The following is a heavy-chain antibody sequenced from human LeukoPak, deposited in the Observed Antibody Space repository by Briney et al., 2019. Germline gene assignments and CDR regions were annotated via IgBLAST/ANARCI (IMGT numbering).Heavy chain of an antibody. V-gene: IGHV3-30*04. D-gene: IGHD1-14*01. J-gene: IGHJ6*02. CDR1: GFTFGSYA. CDR3: ARDLTYNPNYYYYYGMDV. CDR2: ISYDGSNK. Sequence: GGSLRLSCAASGFTFGSYAMHWVRQAPGKGLEWVAVISYDGSNKYYADSVKGRFTISRDNSKNTLYLQMNSLRAEDTAVYYCARDLTYNPNYYYYYGMDVWGQGTTVTVSS.